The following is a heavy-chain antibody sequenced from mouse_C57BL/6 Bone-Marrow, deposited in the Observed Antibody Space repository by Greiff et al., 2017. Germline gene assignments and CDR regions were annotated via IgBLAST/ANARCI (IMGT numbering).Heavy chain of an antibody. Sequence: EVQLVESGGGLVQPKGSLKLSCAASGFSFNTYAMNWVRQAPGKGLEWVARIRSKSNNYATYYADSVKDRFTISRDDSESMLYLQMNNLKTEDTAMYYCVRHNYYDRARDYWGQGTSVTVSS. CDR1: GFSFNTYA. J-gene: IGHJ4*01. D-gene: IGHD1-1*01. CDR3: VRHNYYDRARDY. V-gene: IGHV10-1*01. CDR2: IRSKSNNYAT.